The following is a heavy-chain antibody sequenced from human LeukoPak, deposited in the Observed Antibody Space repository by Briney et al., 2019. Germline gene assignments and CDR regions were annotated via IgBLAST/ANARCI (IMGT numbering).Heavy chain of an antibody. CDR2: ISGSGGRT. V-gene: IGHV3-23*01. CDR1: GFTFSTYA. J-gene: IGHJ4*02. Sequence: GGSLRLSCAASGFTFSTYAMSWARQAPGKGLEWVSSISGSGGRTYYAESVKGRFTISRDNSKNTLFVQMNSLRAEDTAVYYCASGRLVGAPDYWGQGTLVTVSS. D-gene: IGHD1-26*01. CDR3: ASGRLVGAPDY.